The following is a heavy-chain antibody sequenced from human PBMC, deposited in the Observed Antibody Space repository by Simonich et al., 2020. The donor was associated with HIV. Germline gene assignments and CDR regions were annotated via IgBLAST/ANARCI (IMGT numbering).Heavy chain of an antibody. J-gene: IGHJ3*02. CDR2: IDWDDDK. V-gene: IGHV2-70*04. D-gene: IGHD3-10*01. CDR1: GFSLSTSGMR. Sequence: QITLKESGPTLVRPTQTLTLTCTFSGFSLSTSGMRVSWIRQPPGKALEWLARIDWDDDKFYSTSLKTRLTISKDTPKNQVVLTMTNMDPVDTATYYCARTPIIRGIIVAFDIWGQGTMVTVSS. CDR3: ARTPIIRGIIVAFDI.